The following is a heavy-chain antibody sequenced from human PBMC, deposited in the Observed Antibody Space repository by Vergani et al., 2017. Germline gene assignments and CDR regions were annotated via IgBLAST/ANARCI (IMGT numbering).Heavy chain of an antibody. Sequence: QVQLVQSGAEVKKPGSSVKVSCKASGGTFSSYAISWVRQAPGQGLEWMGGIIPIFGTANYAQKFQGRVTITADESTSTAYMELSSLRSEDTAVYYCARGTEYYYDSSDDAFDIWGQGTMVTVSS. CDR1: GGTFSSYA. J-gene: IGHJ3*02. CDR3: ARGTEYYYDSSDDAFDI. V-gene: IGHV1-69*01. CDR2: IIPIFGTA. D-gene: IGHD3-22*01.